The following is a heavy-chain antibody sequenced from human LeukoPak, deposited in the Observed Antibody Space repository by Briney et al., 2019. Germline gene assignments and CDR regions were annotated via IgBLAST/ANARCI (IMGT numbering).Heavy chain of an antibody. J-gene: IGHJ4*02. Sequence: PSETLSLTCTVVGGSISSSSYYWGWIRQPPGEGLEWIGSLSYSGSPYYNPSLKSRVTISVDTSKNQFSLKLSSVTAADTAVYYCAREVLRYSSSWDYWGQGTLVTVSS. CDR3: AREVLRYSSSWDY. V-gene: IGHV4-39*01. CDR2: LSYSGSP. D-gene: IGHD6-13*01. CDR1: GGSISSSSYY.